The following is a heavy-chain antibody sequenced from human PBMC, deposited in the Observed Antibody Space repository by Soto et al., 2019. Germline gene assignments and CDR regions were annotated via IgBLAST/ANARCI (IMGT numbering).Heavy chain of an antibody. D-gene: IGHD3-22*01. CDR2: MYCGGNT. J-gene: IGHJ5*02. V-gene: IGHV4-39*01. Sequence: QLQLQESGPGLVKPSETLSLTCTVSGGSFSSSTYYWGWIRQPPGKGLEWIGSMYCGGNTYYNPSLKSRVTVSVDPSKNHFSLKLTSVTAADTAMYYCARQPYDSTGYYYGAWGQGTLVTVSS. CDR1: GGSFSSSTYY. CDR3: ARQPYDSTGYYYGA.